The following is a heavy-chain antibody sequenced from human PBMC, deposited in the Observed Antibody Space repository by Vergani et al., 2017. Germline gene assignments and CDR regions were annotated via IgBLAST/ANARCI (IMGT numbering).Heavy chain of an antibody. Sequence: QVQLQESGPGLVKPSQTLSLTCTVSGGSISSGSYYWSWIRQPAGKGLEWIGRIYTSGSTNYNPSLKSRVTISVDTSKNQFSLKLSSVTAADTAVYYCASFAGKYYDSSGYYDPSPFDYWGQGTLVTVSS. CDR1: GGSISSGSYY. CDR2: IYTSGST. J-gene: IGHJ4*02. V-gene: IGHV4-61*02. CDR3: ASFAGKYYDSSGYYDPSPFDY. D-gene: IGHD3-22*01.